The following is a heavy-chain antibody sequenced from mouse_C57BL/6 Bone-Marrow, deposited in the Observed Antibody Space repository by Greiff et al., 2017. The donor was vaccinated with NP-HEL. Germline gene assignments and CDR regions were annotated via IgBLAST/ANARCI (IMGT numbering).Heavy chain of an antibody. V-gene: IGHV1-81*01. Sequence: QVQLQQSGAELARPGASVKLSCKASGYTFTSYGISWVKQRPGQGLEWIGEIYPRSGNTYYNEKFKGKATLTADKSSSTAYMELRSLTSEDSAVYFCARPYYDPFAYWGQGTLVTVSA. CDR1: GYTFTSYG. CDR2: IYPRSGNT. D-gene: IGHD2-10*01. J-gene: IGHJ3*01. CDR3: ARPYYDPFAY.